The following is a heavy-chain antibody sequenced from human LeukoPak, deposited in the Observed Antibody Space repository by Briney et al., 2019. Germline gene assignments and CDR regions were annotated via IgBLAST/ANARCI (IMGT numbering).Heavy chain of an antibody. CDR3: ARGGSPPEALGDAFDI. CDR1: GFTFAGYW. CDR2: IKSDGSST. Sequence: GGSLRLSCAASGFTFAGYWMHWVRQAPGKGLVWVSRIKSDGSSTSYADSVKGQFTLSRDNAKNTLYLQMNSLRAEDTAVYYCARGGSPPEALGDAFDIWGQGTMVTVSS. V-gene: IGHV3-74*01. J-gene: IGHJ3*02. D-gene: IGHD1-26*01.